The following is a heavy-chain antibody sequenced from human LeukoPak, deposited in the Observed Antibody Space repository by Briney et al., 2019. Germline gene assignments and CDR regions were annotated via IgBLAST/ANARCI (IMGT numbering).Heavy chain of an antibody. J-gene: IGHJ4*02. CDR2: INHSGST. CDR1: GGSISSGGYY. D-gene: IGHD5-12*01. Sequence: KPSQTLSLTCTVSGGSISSGGYYWSWIRQPPGKGLEWIGYINHSGSTNYNPSLKSRVTISVDTSKNQFSLKLSSVTAADTAVYYCARVSGYGLLLPNDWGQGTLVTVSS. V-gene: IGHV4-30-2*01. CDR3: ARVSGYGLLLPND.